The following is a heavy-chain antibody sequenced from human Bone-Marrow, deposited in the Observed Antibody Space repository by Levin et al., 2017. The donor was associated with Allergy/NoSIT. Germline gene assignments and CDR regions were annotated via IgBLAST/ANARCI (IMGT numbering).Heavy chain of an antibody. J-gene: IGHJ3*02. CDR3: ARLMGGYYDYIGGNYRNLEAFDI. D-gene: IGHD3-16*02. V-gene: IGHV3-23*01. Sequence: PGGSLRLSCAASGFTFSSNAMTWVRQAPGRGLEWVSSSGGSGGGPYYGDSVKGRFIISRDNAKNMVYLQMNSLTVEDTAVYYCARLMGGYYDYIGGNYRNLEAFDIWGQGTVVTVSS. CDR1: GFTFSSNA. CDR2: SGGSGGGP.